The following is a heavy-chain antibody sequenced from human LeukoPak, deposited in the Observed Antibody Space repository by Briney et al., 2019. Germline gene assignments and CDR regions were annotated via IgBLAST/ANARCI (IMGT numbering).Heavy chain of an antibody. J-gene: IGHJ5*02. CDR1: GGSINSYY. V-gene: IGHV4-59*01. CDR2: IYYSGST. CDR3: ARARDGHINNWFDP. Sequence: PSETLSLTCTGSGGSINSYYWSWIRQPPGKGLEWIGYIYYSGSTNNNPSLKSRVTISVDTSKNQFSLKMSSVTAADTAVYYCARARDGHINNWFDPWGQGTLVTVSS. D-gene: IGHD5-24*01.